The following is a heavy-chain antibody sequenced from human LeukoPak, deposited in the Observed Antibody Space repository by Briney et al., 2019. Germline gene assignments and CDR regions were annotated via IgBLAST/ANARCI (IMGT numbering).Heavy chain of an antibody. CDR2: ISSSSSYI. J-gene: IGHJ4*02. CDR1: GFTFSSYS. D-gene: IGHD6-6*01. CDR3: AREGAEYSSSFFPVDY. V-gene: IGHV3-21*01. Sequence: PGGSLRLSCTASGFTFSSYSMNWVRQAPGKGLEWVSSISSSSSYIYYADSVKGRSTISRDNAKNSLYLQMNSLRAEDTAVYYCAREGAEYSSSFFPVDYWGQGTLVTVSS.